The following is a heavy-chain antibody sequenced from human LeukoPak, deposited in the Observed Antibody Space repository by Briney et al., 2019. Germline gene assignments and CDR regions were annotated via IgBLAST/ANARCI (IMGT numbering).Heavy chain of an antibody. CDR3: VGVYNWSVDEIDY. V-gene: IGHV3-15*01. CDR1: GFTFSNAW. J-gene: IGHJ4*02. CDR2: IKSKTDGGTT. Sequence: GGSLRLSCAASGFTFSNAWMSWVRQAPGKGLEWVGRIKSKTDGGTTDYAAPVKGRFTISRDDSKNTLYLQMNSLKTEDTAVYYRVGVYNWSVDEIDYWGQGTLVTVSS. D-gene: IGHD1-20*01.